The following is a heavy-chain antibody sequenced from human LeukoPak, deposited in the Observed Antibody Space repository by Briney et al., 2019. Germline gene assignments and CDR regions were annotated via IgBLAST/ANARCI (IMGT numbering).Heavy chain of an antibody. Sequence: GGSLRLSCAASGFTFSGSAMHWVRQASGKGLEWVGRIRSKANSYATAYAASVKGRFTISRDDSKNTACLQMNSLKTEDTAVYYCTRLTERYNWNDYYYYGMDVWGKGTTVTVSS. D-gene: IGHD1-1*01. J-gene: IGHJ6*04. V-gene: IGHV3-73*01. CDR3: TRLTERYNWNDYYYYGMDV. CDR2: IRSKANSYAT. CDR1: GFTFSGSA.